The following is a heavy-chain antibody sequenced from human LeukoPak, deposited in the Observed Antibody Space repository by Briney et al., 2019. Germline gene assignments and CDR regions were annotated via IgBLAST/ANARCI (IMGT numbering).Heavy chain of an antibody. D-gene: IGHD3-22*01. CDR3: ARGGLSGSYQYFDY. J-gene: IGHJ4*02. V-gene: IGHV1-69*04. CDR1: GGTFSSYA. CDR2: IIPILGIA. Sequence: ASVKVSCKASGGTFSSYAISWVRQAPGQGLEWMGRIIPILGIANYAQKFQGRVTITADKFTSTAYMELSSLRSEDTAVYYCARGGLSGSYQYFDYWGQGTLVTVSS.